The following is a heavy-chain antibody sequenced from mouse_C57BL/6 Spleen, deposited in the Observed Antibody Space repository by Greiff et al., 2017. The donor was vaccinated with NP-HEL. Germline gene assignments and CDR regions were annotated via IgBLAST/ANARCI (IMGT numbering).Heavy chain of an antibody. J-gene: IGHJ4*01. CDR1: GYTFTSYW. Sequence: QVQLQQPGAELVKPGASVKLSCKASGYTFTSYWMHWVKQRPGRGLEWIGRIDPNSGGTKYNEKFKSKATLTVDKPSSTAYMQLSSLTSEDSAVYDCARRMYYYGSSYDGYYYAMDYWGQGTSVTVSS. CDR3: ARRMYYYGSSYDGYYYAMDY. D-gene: IGHD1-1*01. CDR2: IDPNSGGT. V-gene: IGHV1-72*01.